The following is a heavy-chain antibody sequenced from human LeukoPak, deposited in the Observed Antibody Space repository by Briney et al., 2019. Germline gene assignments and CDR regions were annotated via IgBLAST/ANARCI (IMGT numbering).Heavy chain of an antibody. J-gene: IGHJ4*02. D-gene: IGHD3-22*01. CDR1: GLTFSSYA. CDR3: AKHCDSSDYYFAF. CDR2: ISGSGGST. Sequence: GGSLRLSCAASGLTFSSYAMSWVRQAPGKGLEWVSGISGSGGSTYYADSVEGRFTISRDNFKNTLYLQMHSLRAEDTAVYYCAKHCDSSDYYFAFWGQGTLVTVSS. V-gene: IGHV3-23*01.